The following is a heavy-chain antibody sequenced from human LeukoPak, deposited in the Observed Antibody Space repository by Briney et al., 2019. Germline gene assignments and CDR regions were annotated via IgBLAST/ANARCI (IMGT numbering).Heavy chain of an antibody. CDR1: GFNFNGYW. Sequence: GGSLRLSCAAFGFNFNGYWMSWVRQAPGKGPEWVAHVKENGNEQYYADSVEGRFTTSRDNVKRSLFLQMNNLRVEDTAVYYCARGPGDFDASDIWGQGTMVTVSS. D-gene: IGHD1-26*01. CDR2: VKENGNEQ. J-gene: IGHJ3*02. CDR3: ARGPGDFDASDI. V-gene: IGHV3-7*01.